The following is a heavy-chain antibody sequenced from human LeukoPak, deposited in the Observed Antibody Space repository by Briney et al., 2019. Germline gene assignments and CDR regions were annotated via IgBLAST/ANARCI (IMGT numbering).Heavy chain of an antibody. J-gene: IGHJ4*02. CDR3: ARVRDFWSGYYMGY. CDR2: INAGNGHT. D-gene: IGHD3-3*01. V-gene: IGHV1-3*03. Sequence: ASVKVSCKASGYTFTKYALHWVRQAPGQRLEWMGWINAGNGHTKYSQEFQGRVTITRDTSASTAYMELSSLRSEDTAVYYCARVRDFWSGYYMGYWGQGTLVTVSS. CDR1: GYTFTKYA.